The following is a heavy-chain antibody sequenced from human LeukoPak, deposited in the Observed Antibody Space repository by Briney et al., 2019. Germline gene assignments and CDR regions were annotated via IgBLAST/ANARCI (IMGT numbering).Heavy chain of an antibody. Sequence: GGSLRLSCAASGFTFSSYSMNWVRQAPGKGLEWISYIISSSSVIYYADSVKGRFTISRDSAKSSLYLQMNSLRAKDTAVYYCARARPGYDTPPYYFDFWGQGTLVTVSS. CDR2: IISSSSVI. D-gene: IGHD3-16*01. V-gene: IGHV3-48*01. J-gene: IGHJ4*02. CDR1: GFTFSSYS. CDR3: ARARPGYDTPPYYFDF.